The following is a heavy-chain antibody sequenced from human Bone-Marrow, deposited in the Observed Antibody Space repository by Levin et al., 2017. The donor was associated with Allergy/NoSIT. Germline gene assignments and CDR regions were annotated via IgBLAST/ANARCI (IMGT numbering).Heavy chain of an antibody. CDR2: IWYSGSRQ. J-gene: IGHJ6*02. D-gene: IGHD5-12*01. CDR3: ARDIGYEATFYGLDV. V-gene: IGHV3-33*01. CDR1: GFTFTSYG. Sequence: LSLTCAASGFTFTSYGMHWVRQAPGKGLEWVAVIWYSGSRQYYGESVKGRFTIYRDSSKNTLFLQVNNLTVEDTAVYFCARDIGYEATFYGLDVWGQGTTVTVSS.